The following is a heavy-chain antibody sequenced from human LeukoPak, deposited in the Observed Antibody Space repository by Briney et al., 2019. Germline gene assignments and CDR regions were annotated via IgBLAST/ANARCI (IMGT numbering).Heavy chain of an antibody. D-gene: IGHD6-19*01. J-gene: IGHJ4*02. Sequence: PSETLSLTCTVSGGSISSSSYYWGWIRQPPGKGLEWIGSIYYSGSTYYNPSLKSRVTISVDTSKNQFSLKLSSVTAADTAVYYCARVKGSSGWTTRGYYFDYWGQGTLVTVSS. CDR3: ARVKGSSGWTTRGYYFDY. V-gene: IGHV4-39*07. CDR1: GGSISSSSYY. CDR2: IYYSGST.